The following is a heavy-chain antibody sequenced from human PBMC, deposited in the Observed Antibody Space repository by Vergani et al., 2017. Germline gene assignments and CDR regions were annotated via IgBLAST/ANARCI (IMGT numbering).Heavy chain of an antibody. J-gene: IGHJ6*02. D-gene: IGHD3-10*01. CDR1: GYSFTSYW. V-gene: IGHV5-51*01. CDR2: IYPGDSDT. CDR3: ARDMVRGVIRGYYYYYGMDV. Sequence: EVQLVQSGAEVKKPGESLKISCKGSGYSFTSYWIGWVRQMPGKGLEWMGIIYPGDSDTRYSPSFQGQVTISADKSISTAYLQWSSLKASDTAMYYCARDMVRGVIRGYYYYYGMDVWGQGTTVTVSS.